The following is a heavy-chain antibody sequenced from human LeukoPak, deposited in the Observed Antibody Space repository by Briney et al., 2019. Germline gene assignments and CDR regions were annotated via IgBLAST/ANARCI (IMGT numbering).Heavy chain of an antibody. CDR3: ARQQVAYYYYYGMDV. D-gene: IGHD2-15*01. Sequence: GESLKISCQGSGYSFTTYWIAWVRQMPGKGLEWMGIIYPGDPDTRYSPSFQGQVTISADKSISTAFLQWSSLKASDTAMYYCARQQVAYYYYYGMDVWGKGTTVTVSS. CDR1: GYSFTTYW. CDR2: IYPGDPDT. J-gene: IGHJ6*04. V-gene: IGHV5-51*01.